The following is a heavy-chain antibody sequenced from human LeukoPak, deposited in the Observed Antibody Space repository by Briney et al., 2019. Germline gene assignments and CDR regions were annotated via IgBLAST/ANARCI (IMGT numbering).Heavy chain of an antibody. J-gene: IGHJ6*03. D-gene: IGHD6-19*01. Sequence: GGSLRLSCAASGFTFSSYSMNWVRQAPGKGLEWVSSISSSSYIYYADSVKGRFTISRDNAKNSLYLQMNSLRAEDTAVYYCARVPSSGRAYYYMDVWGKGTTVTVSS. CDR2: ISSSSYI. CDR3: ARVPSSGRAYYYMDV. CDR1: GFTFSSYS. V-gene: IGHV3-21*01.